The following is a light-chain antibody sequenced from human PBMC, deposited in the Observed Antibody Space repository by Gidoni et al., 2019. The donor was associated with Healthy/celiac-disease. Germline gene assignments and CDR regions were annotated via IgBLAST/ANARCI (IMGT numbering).Light chain of an antibody. CDR2: AAS. CDR1: QSISSY. CDR3: QQSYSTPPST. J-gene: IGKJ2*01. V-gene: IGKV1-39*01. Sequence: IQITQSPSSLSASVGDRVTITCRASQSISSYLNWYQQKPGKAPKLLIYAASSLQSWVPSRFSGSGAATEFTLTISSLQPEDFATYYCQQSYSTPPSTFGQGTKLEIK.